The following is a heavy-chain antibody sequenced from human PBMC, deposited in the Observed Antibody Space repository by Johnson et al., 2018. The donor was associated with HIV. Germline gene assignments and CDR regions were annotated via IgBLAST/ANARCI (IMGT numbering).Heavy chain of an antibody. D-gene: IGHD6-13*01. Sequence: MQLVESGGGLVQPGGSLRLSCAASGFTVSSNYMSWVRQAPGKGLEWVSVIYSGGSTYYADSVKGRCTISRDNSKNTLYLQMNSLRAEDTAVYYCAKEEGLAAAGTGEAFDIWGQGTMVTVSS. CDR1: GFTVSSNY. CDR2: IYSGGST. J-gene: IGHJ3*02. CDR3: AKEEGLAAAGTGEAFDI. V-gene: IGHV3-66*01.